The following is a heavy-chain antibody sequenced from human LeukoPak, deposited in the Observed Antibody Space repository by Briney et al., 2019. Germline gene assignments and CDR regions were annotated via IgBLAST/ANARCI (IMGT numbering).Heavy chain of an antibody. Sequence: SQTLSLTCAISGDSVSSNSAAWNWIRQSPSSGLEWLGRTYYRSKWYNDYAVSVKSRITINPDTSKNKFSLQLNSVTPEDTAVYYCAREGIAVAGAADIWGQGTMVTVSS. CDR3: AREGIAVAGAADI. CDR2: TYYRSKWYN. J-gene: IGHJ3*02. V-gene: IGHV6-1*01. CDR1: GDSVSSNSAA. D-gene: IGHD6-19*01.